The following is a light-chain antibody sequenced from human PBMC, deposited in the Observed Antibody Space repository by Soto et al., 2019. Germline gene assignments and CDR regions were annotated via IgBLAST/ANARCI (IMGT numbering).Light chain of an antibody. CDR3: QQYGSSPAT. J-gene: IGKJ5*01. V-gene: IGKV3-20*01. CDR2: GTS. Sequence: EAALRQSPDTLSLSPGESDTLSCSCSQSVTNSYLAWYQKKFGQAPRLLIYGTSTRAPGITDRFSGSKSGTDFTLTVSKLEPEDFAVYYCQQYGSSPATVGQGTRVEIK. CDR1: QSVTNSY.